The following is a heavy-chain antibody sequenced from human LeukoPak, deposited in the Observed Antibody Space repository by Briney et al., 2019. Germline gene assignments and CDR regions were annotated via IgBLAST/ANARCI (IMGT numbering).Heavy chain of an antibody. CDR1: GYIFTNYY. CDR2: INPGDAST. V-gene: IGHV1-46*01. Sequence: ASVKVSCKASGYIFTNYYLHWVRQAPGQGLEWVGIINPGDASTSYAQKFQGRVTMTRDTSTSTVNMDLSSLRSGDTAMYYCARVHCSGGSCYGEVFDYWGQGTLVTVSS. D-gene: IGHD2-15*01. CDR3: ARVHCSGGSCYGEVFDY. J-gene: IGHJ4*02.